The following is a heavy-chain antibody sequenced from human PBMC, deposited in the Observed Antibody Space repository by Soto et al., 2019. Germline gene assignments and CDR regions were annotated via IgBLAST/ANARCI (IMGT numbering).Heavy chain of an antibody. CDR2: IYYSANT. CDR3: AATSGTTSAFDV. V-gene: IGHV4-39*01. CDR1: TNSLSDSASY. D-gene: IGHD1-1*01. Sequence: QLQLQESGPGLVKASETLSLTCSVSTNSLSDSASYWGWIRQPPGKGLEWIGTIYYSANTYHNPSLKSRVTLSLDKPKKQFSLRLRSVTVADTGVYYCAATSGTTSAFDVGGPGTTVAVSS. J-gene: IGHJ3*01.